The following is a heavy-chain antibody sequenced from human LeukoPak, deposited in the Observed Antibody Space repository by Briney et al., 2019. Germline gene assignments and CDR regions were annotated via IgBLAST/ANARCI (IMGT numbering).Heavy chain of an antibody. D-gene: IGHD6-13*01. CDR3: ARLLGSSSAFFDY. V-gene: IGHV4-34*01. J-gene: IGHJ4*02. Sequence: SETLSLTCAVYGGSFSGYYWSWIRQPPGKGLEWIGSIYHSGSTYYNPSLKSRVTISVDTSKNQFSLKLSSVTAADTAVYYCARLLGSSSAFFDYWGQGTLVTVSS. CDR1: GGSFSGYY. CDR2: IYHSGST.